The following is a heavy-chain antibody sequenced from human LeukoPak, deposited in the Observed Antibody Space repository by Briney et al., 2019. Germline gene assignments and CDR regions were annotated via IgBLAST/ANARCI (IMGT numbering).Heavy chain of an antibody. V-gene: IGHV1-69*13. CDR1: VGTFSSYA. J-gene: IGHJ4*02. CDR2: VIPIFGTA. D-gene: IGHD1-26*01. Sequence: SVKVSCKASVGTFSSYAISWGRQAPGPGGEWMGGVIPIFGTANYAQKFQGRVTITADESTSTAYMELGSLISEDTAVFYCARSSFMWEPWGWGEGTLVTVSS. CDR3: ARSSFMWEPWG.